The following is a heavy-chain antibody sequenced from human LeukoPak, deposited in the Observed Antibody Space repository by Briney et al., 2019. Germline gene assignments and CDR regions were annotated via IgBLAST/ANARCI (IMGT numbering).Heavy chain of an antibody. CDR3: AGYDYRDFDY. CDR2: IYTSGST. D-gene: IGHD3-22*01. CDR1: GGSISSGSYY. V-gene: IGHV4-61*02. Sequence: SQTLSLTCTVSGGSISSGSYYWSWNRQPAGTGLEWIGRIYTSGSTNYNPSLKSRVTISVDTSKNQFSLKLSSVTAADTAVYYCAGYDYRDFDYWGQGTLVTVSS. J-gene: IGHJ4*02.